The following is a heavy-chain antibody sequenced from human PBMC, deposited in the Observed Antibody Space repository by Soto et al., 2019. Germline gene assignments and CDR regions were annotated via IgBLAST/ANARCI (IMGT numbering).Heavy chain of an antibody. CDR1: GFTFTSSA. CDR3: AAESLYDILTGYYMGFYGMDA. Sequence: SVKVSCKASGFTFTSSAVQWVRQARGQRLEWIGWIVVGSGNTNYAQKFQERVTITRDMSTSTAYMGLSSLGSEDTAVYYCAAESLYDILTGYYMGFYGMDAWGQGTTVTVSS. J-gene: IGHJ6*02. CDR2: IVVGSGNT. V-gene: IGHV1-58*01. D-gene: IGHD3-9*01.